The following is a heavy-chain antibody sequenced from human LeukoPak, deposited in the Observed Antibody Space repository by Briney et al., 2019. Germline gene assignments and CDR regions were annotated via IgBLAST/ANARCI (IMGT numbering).Heavy chain of an antibody. D-gene: IGHD3-10*01. V-gene: IGHV5-51*01. CDR1: GYSFTSYW. Sequence: GESLKISCKGSGYSFTSYWICWVRQMPGKGLEWMGIIYPSDSDTRYSPSFQGQVTISADKSISTAYLQWSSLKASDTAMYYCARLRGSRVREIIINNLDYWGQGTLVTVSS. CDR3: ARLRGSRVREIIINNLDY. CDR2: IYPSDSDT. J-gene: IGHJ4*02.